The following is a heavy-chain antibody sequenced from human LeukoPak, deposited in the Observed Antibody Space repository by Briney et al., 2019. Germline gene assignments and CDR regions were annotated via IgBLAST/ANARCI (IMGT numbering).Heavy chain of an antibody. CDR1: GGSIRSYY. CDR2: IYYSGST. J-gene: IGHJ3*02. V-gene: IGHV4-59*01. D-gene: IGHD6-13*01. Sequence: PSETLSLTCAVSGGSIRSYYWSWIRQPPGKGLEWIGYIYYSGSTNCNPSLKSRVTISVDTSKNQFSLKLNSVTAADTAVYYCARDREASAGYDAFDIWGQGAMVTVSS. CDR3: ARDREASAGYDAFDI.